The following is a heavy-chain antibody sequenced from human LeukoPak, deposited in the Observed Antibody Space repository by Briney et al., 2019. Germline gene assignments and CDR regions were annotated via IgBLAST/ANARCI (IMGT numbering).Heavy chain of an antibody. J-gene: IGHJ4*02. Sequence: GGSLRLSCAASGFTFSSYSMNWVRQAPGKGLEWVSSISGSSSYIYYADSVKGRFTISRDNAKNSLYLQMNSLRAEDTAVYYCARDTDQYYYDSSGYPWGQGTQVTVSS. CDR3: ARDTDQYYYDSSGYP. D-gene: IGHD3-22*01. CDR1: GFTFSSYS. CDR2: ISGSSSYI. V-gene: IGHV3-21*01.